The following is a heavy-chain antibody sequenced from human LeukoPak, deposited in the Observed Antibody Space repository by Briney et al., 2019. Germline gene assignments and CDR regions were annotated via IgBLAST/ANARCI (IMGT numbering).Heavy chain of an antibody. D-gene: IGHD5-12*01. CDR3: AKADDTVATNFDS. CDR2: IRYDGSNK. CDR1: GFTFSNYG. V-gene: IGHV3-30*02. Sequence: GGSLRLSCAASGFTFSNYGMHWVRQAPGKGLEWVAFIRYDGSNKDYADSVKGRFTIFRDNSKNTLYLQMNSLRAEDTAVYYCAKADDTVATNFDSWGQGTLVTVSS. J-gene: IGHJ4*02.